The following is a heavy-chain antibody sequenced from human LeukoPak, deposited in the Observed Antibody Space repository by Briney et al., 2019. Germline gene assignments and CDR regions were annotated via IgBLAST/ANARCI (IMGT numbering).Heavy chain of an antibody. CDR2: IYYSGST. D-gene: IGHD6-19*01. CDR3: ARDKGSGYGDAFDI. J-gene: IGHJ3*02. Sequence: SETLSLTCTVSGGSISSSSYYWGWIRQPPGKGLEWIGSIYYSGSTYYNPSLKSRVTISVDTSKNQFSLKLSSVTAADTAVYYCARDKGSGYGDAFDIWGQGTMVTVSS. V-gene: IGHV4-39*07. CDR1: GGSISSSSYY.